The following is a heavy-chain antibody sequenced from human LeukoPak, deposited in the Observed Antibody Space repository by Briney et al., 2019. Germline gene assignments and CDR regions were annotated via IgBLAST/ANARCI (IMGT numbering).Heavy chain of an antibody. CDR2: IYYSGST. D-gene: IGHD1-26*01. Sequence: PSEALSLTCTVSGGSISSYYWSWIRQPPGKGLEWIGYIYYSGSTNYNPSLKSRVTISVDTSKNQFSLKLSSVTAADTAVYYCARSTGSYWGGNWFDPWGQGTLVTVSS. J-gene: IGHJ5*02. CDR1: GGSISSYY. CDR3: ARSTGSYWGGNWFDP. V-gene: IGHV4-59*01.